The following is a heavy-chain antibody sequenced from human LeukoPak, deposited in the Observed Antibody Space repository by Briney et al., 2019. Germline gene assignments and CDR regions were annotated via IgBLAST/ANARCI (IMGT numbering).Heavy chain of an antibody. J-gene: IGHJ4*02. Sequence: SVKVSCXASGGTFSSYAISWVRQAPGQGLEWMGGIIPIFGTANYAQKFQGRVTITADESTSTAYMELSSLRSEDTAVYYCARGPCSSTSCYSDYWGQGTLVTVSS. CDR2: IIPIFGTA. CDR3: ARGPCSSTSCYSDY. CDR1: GGTFSSYA. D-gene: IGHD2-2*01. V-gene: IGHV1-69*13.